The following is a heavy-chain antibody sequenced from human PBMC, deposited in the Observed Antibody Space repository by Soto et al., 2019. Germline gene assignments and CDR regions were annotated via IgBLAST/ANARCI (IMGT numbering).Heavy chain of an antibody. V-gene: IGHV3-30*18. CDR2: ILQDGSQK. D-gene: IGHD3-3*01. CDR1: GFAFNTNY. J-gene: IGHJ4*02. CDR3: AKDKSGSWAVDN. Sequence: QVQLVESGGGVVQPGRSLRLSCAASGFAFNTNYMHWIRQAPGKGMEWVATILQDGSQKFFADSVKGRFTISRDNSQNTLDLQMNSLTLDDTAVYYCAKDKSGSWAVDNWGQGTLVTVSS.